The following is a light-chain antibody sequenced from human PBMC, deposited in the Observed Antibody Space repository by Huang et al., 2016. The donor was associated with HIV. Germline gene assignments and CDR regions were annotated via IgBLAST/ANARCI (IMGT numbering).Light chain of an antibody. Sequence: DILLTQSPDSLAVSLGERATLTCRSSRSLLFASNSKNFLALYQPKPGQSPKLLMYMASVREAGVPERFTGRGSGTEFTLTIASLQAEDVAVYYCQQFYNMPYTFGRGTRLEI. CDR1: RSLLFASNSKNF. J-gene: IGKJ2*01. CDR2: MAS. V-gene: IGKV4-1*01. CDR3: QQFYNMPYT.